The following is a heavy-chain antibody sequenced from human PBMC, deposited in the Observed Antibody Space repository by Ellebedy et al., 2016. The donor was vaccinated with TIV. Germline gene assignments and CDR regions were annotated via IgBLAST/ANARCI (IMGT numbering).Heavy chain of an antibody. CDR1: GGTFSSYA. CDR3: ARVGEQFGYYYYGMDV. Sequence: SVKVSXXASGGTFSSYAISWVRQAPGQGLEWMGGIIPIFGTANYAQKFQGRVTITADKSTSTAYMELSSLRSEDTAVYYCARVGEQFGYYYYGMDVWGQGTTVTVSS. CDR2: IIPIFGTA. J-gene: IGHJ6*02. V-gene: IGHV1-69*06. D-gene: IGHD3-16*01.